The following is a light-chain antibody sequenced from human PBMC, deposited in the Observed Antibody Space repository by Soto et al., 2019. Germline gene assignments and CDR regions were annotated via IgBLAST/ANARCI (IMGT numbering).Light chain of an antibody. V-gene: IGKV3-20*01. J-gene: IGKJ3*01. CDR3: QQYGSSPFT. Sequence: EIVLTQSPGTLSLSPGERATLSCRASQSVSSSYLAWYQHKPGQAPRLLIYGASSRATGIPDRFSGSGSGTDFTLTISRLEPEDFAVYYCQQYGSSPFTFGPGTKVAIK. CDR1: QSVSSSY. CDR2: GAS.